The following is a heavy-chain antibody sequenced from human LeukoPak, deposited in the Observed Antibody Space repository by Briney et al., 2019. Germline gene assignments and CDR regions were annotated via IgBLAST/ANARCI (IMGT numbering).Heavy chain of an antibody. D-gene: IGHD6-19*01. J-gene: IGHJ4*02. Sequence: GGSLRLSCAATGFTFSSYWMHWVRQAPGKGPVWLARINSDGYSISYADSVKGRFTISRDNTKKTLYLQMNTLRAEDTAMYYCARAIAEAGTDSWGQGTLVTVSS. CDR2: INSDGYSI. CDR1: GFTFSSYW. V-gene: IGHV3-74*01. CDR3: ARAIAEAGTDS.